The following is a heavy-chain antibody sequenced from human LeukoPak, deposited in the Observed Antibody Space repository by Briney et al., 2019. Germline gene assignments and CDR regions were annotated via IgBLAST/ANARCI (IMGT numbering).Heavy chain of an antibody. J-gene: IGHJ4*02. Sequence: PSETLSLTCAVYGGSFSGYYWSWIRQPPGKGLEWIGEINHSGSTNYNPSLKSRVTISVDTSKNQFSLKLSSVTAADTAVYYCARDYGDYGVDYWGQRTLVTVSS. D-gene: IGHD4-17*01. CDR2: INHSGST. CDR1: GGSFSGYY. CDR3: ARDYGDYGVDY. V-gene: IGHV4-34*01.